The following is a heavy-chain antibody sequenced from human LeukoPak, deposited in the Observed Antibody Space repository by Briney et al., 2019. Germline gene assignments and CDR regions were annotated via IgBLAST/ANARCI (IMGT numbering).Heavy chain of an antibody. CDR2: ISGSGGST. D-gene: IGHD1-26*01. J-gene: IGHJ1*01. CDR3: VRGHRELHAYFDH. CDR1: GFTFSSYA. V-gene: IGHV3-23*01. Sequence: GGSLRLSCAASGFTFSSYAMSWVRQAPGKGLEWVSAISGSGGSTYYADSVKGRFTISRDNSKNTLYLQMNSLRAEDTAVYYCVRGHRELHAYFDHWGQGTLATVSS.